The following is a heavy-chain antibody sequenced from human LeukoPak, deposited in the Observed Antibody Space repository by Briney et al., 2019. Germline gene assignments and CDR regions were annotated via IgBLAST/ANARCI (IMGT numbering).Heavy chain of an antibody. J-gene: IGHJ4*02. CDR1: GFTFSSYG. V-gene: IGHV3-33*06. D-gene: IGHD6-13*01. CDR3: AKQRDYSSSWYDPNLDY. Sequence: GRSLRLSCAASGFTFSSYGMHWVRQAPGKGLEWVAVIWYDGSNKYYADSVKGRFTISRDNSKNTLYLQMNSLGAEDTAVYYCAKQRDYSSSWYDPNLDYWGQGTLVTVSS. CDR2: IWYDGSNK.